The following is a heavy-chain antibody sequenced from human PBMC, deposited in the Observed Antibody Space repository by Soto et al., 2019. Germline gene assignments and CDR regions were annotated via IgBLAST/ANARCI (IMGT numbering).Heavy chain of an antibody. CDR1: GGTFSSYA. J-gene: IGHJ5*02. Sequence: QVQLVQSGAEVKKPGSSVKVSCKASGGTFSSYAISWVRQAPGQGLEWMGGIIPIFGTANYAQKFQGRVTITADESTSTAYMELSSLRSEDTSVYYCARVGPVYDYVWGSYPVWFDPWGQGTLVTVSS. CDR3: ARVGPVYDYVWGSYPVWFDP. D-gene: IGHD3-16*02. CDR2: IIPIFGTA. V-gene: IGHV1-69*01.